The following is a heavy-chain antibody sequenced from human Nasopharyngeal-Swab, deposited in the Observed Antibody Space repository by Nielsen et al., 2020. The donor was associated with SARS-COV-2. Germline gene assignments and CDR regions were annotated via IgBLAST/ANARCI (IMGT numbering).Heavy chain of an antibody. V-gene: IGHV5-10-1*01. Sequence: GGSLRLSCKGSGYSFTSYWISWVCQMPGKGLEWMGRIDPSDSYTNYSPSFQGHVTVSADKSISTAYLQWSSLKASDTAMYYCARPRKLGSYYYYMDVWGKGTTVTVSS. J-gene: IGHJ6*03. CDR3: ARPRKLGSYYYYMDV. D-gene: IGHD7-27*01. CDR2: IDPSDSYT. CDR1: GYSFTSYW.